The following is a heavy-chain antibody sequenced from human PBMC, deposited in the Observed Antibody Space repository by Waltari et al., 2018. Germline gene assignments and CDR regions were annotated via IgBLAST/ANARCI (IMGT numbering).Heavy chain of an antibody. Sequence: QVQLVQSGAEVKKPGSSVKVSCKASGGTFSSYAISWVRQAPGQGLEWMGGIIPILGIANYAQKFQGRVTITADKSTSTAYMELSSLRSEDTAVYYCARALRGIVGATNYYYYYYMDVWGKGTTVTVSS. J-gene: IGHJ6*03. V-gene: IGHV1-69*10. CDR2: IIPILGIA. CDR3: ARALRGIVGATNYYYYYYMDV. CDR1: GGTFSSYA. D-gene: IGHD1-26*01.